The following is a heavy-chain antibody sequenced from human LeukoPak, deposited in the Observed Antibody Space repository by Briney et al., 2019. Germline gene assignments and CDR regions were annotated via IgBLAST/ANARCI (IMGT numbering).Heavy chain of an antibody. Sequence: SETLSLTCTVSGGSISGSSYYWGWIRQPPGKGLEWIGSIYYTGSSSYNPSLKSRVTMSVDTSKNQFSLKLSSVTAADTAVYYCARDSSGWYFFDYWGQGTLVTVSS. CDR2: IYYTGSS. V-gene: IGHV4-39*07. CDR1: GGSISGSSYY. J-gene: IGHJ4*02. CDR3: ARDSSGWYFFDY. D-gene: IGHD6-19*01.